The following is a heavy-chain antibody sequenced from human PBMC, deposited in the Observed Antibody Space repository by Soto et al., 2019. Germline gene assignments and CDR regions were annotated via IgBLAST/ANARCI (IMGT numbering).Heavy chain of an antibody. Sequence: SQTLSLTCAISGDSVSRKSAAWHWIRQSPSRGLEWLGRTYYRSKWSSNYAVSVRSRITINPDTSKNQFSLQLRSVTPDDTAMYYCARTGYYYEGPDYWGQGTLVTVSS. D-gene: IGHD3-22*01. J-gene: IGHJ4*02. CDR3: ARTGYYYEGPDY. CDR2: TYYRSKWSS. CDR1: GDSVSRKSAA. V-gene: IGHV6-1*01.